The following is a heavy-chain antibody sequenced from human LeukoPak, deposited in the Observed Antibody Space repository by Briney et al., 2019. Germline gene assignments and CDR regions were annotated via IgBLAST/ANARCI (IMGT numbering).Heavy chain of an antibody. CDR1: GFTFSSYS. J-gene: IGHJ4*02. CDR2: ISSSSSYI. D-gene: IGHD3-22*01. CDR3: ARNYYDSSGYYVGDY. Sequence: GGSLRLSCAASGFTFSSYSMNWVRQAPGKGLEWVSSISSSSSYIYYADSVKGRFTISRDNAKNSLYLQMNSLRAEDTAVYYCARNYYDSSGYYVGDYWGQGTLVTVSS. V-gene: IGHV3-21*01.